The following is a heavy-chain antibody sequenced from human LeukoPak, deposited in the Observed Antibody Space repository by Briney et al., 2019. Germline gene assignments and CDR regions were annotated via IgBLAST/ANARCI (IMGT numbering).Heavy chain of an antibody. D-gene: IGHD3-22*01. Sequence: GGSLRLSCAASGFTFSSYGMHWVRQAPGKGLEWVAFIRYDGSNKYYADSVKGRFTISRDNSKNTLYLQMNSLRAEDTAVYYCAKVRDSSGYYLCYFDYWGQGTLVTVSS. CDR1: GFTFSSYG. CDR3: AKVRDSSGYYLCYFDY. V-gene: IGHV3-30*02. J-gene: IGHJ4*02. CDR2: IRYDGSNK.